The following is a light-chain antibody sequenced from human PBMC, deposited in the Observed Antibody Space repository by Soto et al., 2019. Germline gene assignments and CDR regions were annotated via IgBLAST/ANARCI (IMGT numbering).Light chain of an antibody. CDR3: QQFNSYPLT. CDR1: QGISSA. Sequence: AIQLTQSPSSLSASVGDRVTITCRASQGISSALAWYQQKPGETPNLLIYDASTLDSGVPSRFSGSGSGTDLTLTISSLQPEDFATYYCQQFNSYPLTFGGGTKVEIK. V-gene: IGKV1-13*02. J-gene: IGKJ4*01. CDR2: DAS.